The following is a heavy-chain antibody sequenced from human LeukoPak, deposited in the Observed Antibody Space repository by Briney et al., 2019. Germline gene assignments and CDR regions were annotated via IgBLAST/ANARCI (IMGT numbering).Heavy chain of an antibody. V-gene: IGHV4-59*01. D-gene: IGHD6-13*01. Sequence: SETLSLTCTVSGGSIRSYYWSWIRQPPGKELEWIAYIYYSGSTNYNPSLKSRVTISVDTSKNQFSLKVTSVTAADTAIYYCAGAAYGSTYLFDPWGQGTLVTVSS. J-gene: IGHJ5*02. CDR2: IYYSGST. CDR1: GGSIRSYY. CDR3: AGAAYGSTYLFDP.